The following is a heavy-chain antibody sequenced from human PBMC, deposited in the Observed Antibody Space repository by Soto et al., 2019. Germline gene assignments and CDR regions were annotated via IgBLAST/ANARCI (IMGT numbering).Heavy chain of an antibody. CDR1: GFTFSSYG. CDR2: IRYDGSNK. J-gene: IGHJ6*02. V-gene: IGHV3-33*01. D-gene: IGHD4-17*01. Sequence: QVQLVESGGGVVQPGRSLRLSCAASGFTFSSYGMHWVRQAPGKGLEWVAVIRYDGSNKYYADSVKGRFTISRDNSKNXLYLQMNSLRAEDTAVYYSARDYDYGDYPRYGMDVWGQGTTVTVSS. CDR3: ARDYDYGDYPRYGMDV.